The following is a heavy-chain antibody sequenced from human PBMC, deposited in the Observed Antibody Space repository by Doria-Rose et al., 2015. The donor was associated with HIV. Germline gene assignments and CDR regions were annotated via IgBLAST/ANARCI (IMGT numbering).Heavy chain of an antibody. J-gene: IGHJ4*02. D-gene: IGHD3-10*01. CDR3: ARLGNYDSGSTFDY. V-gene: IGHV5-51*01. Sequence: QMVQSRAVGNTPGAPVRISCKASGYIFTNYWFGWVRPLRGIGLERLGIIYPGDSDTRHSPSFQGQVTFSADKSISTAYLQWSSLKASDTAMYYCARLGNYDSGSTFDYWGQGTLVTVSS. CDR1: GYIFTNYW. CDR2: IYPGDSDT.